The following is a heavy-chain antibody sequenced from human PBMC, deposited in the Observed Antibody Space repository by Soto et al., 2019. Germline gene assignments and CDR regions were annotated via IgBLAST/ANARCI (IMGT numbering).Heavy chain of an antibody. V-gene: IGHV1-69*12. Sequence: QVQLVQSGAEVKKPGSSVKVSCKASGGTFSSYDISWVRQAPGQGLEWMGGIIPIFGTANYAQKFQGRVTITADEYTSTAYMELSSLRSEDTAVYYCARGGHIVVVTAGGGLLDYWGQGTLVTVSS. J-gene: IGHJ4*02. D-gene: IGHD2-21*02. CDR3: ARGGHIVVVTAGGGLLDY. CDR1: GGTFSSYD. CDR2: IIPIFGTA.